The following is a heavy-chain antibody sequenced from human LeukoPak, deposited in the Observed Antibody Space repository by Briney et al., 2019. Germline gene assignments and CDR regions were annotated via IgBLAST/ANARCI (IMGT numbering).Heavy chain of an antibody. CDR3: ATLDSTKSVF. J-gene: IGHJ1*01. CDR1: AFRFGRDW. Sequence: GGSLRLSCVASAFRFGRDWISWVRQAPGKGLEWVACIKQDGSEKYHVDSVRGRFTVSVDNGKNSLYLQMNSLRAEDTARYYCATLDSTKSVFWGRGTAVTVSS. D-gene: IGHD2-2*01. V-gene: IGHV3-7*01. CDR2: IKQDGSEK.